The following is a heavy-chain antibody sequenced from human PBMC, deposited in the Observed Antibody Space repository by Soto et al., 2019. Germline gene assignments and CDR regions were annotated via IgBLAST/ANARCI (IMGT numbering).Heavy chain of an antibody. CDR1: GGSVSTYY. D-gene: IGHD6-13*01. CDR3: ARGAAAGVDYGMDL. J-gene: IGHJ6*02. V-gene: IGHV4-4*07. CDR2: VYTSGGT. Sequence: PSETLSLTCTFSGGSVSTYYWSWIGQPAGKVLEGIGRVYTSGGTNYNPSLKSRVTMSRDTSKNQFFLSLSSVTAADTAVYYCARGAAAGVDYGMDLWGQGTTVT.